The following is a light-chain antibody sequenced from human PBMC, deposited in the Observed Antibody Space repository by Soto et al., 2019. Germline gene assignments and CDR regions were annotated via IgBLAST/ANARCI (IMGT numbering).Light chain of an antibody. CDR2: AVS. CDR3: ISYTDRQSYL. CDR1: SSDIGSYNH. J-gene: IGLJ1*01. V-gene: IGLV2-14*03. Sequence: QSALTQPASVSGSPGQSITISCSGTSSDIGSYNHVAWYQQFPGKSPKLMIYAVSDLPSGVSERLSGSKSGITASLTISGLQTEDEADYYCISYTDRQSYLFGTGTKVTVL.